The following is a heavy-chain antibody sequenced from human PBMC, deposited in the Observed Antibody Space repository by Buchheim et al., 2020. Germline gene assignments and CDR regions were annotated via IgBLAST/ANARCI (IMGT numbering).Heavy chain of an antibody. V-gene: IGHV3-30*04. D-gene: IGHD3-22*01. CDR3: ARVDYYDSSGYYPDYYYYGMDV. Sequence: QVQLVESGGGVVQPGRSLRLSCAASGFTFSSYAMHWVRQAPGKGLEWVAVISYDGSNKYYADSVKGRFTISRDSSKNTLYLQMNSLRAEDTAVYYCARVDYYDSSGYYPDYYYYGMDVWGQGTT. CDR1: GFTFSSYA. CDR2: ISYDGSNK. J-gene: IGHJ6*02.